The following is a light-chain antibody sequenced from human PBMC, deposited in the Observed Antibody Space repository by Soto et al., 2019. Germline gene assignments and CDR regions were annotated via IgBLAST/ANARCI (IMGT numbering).Light chain of an antibody. CDR1: QSISSL. V-gene: IGKV1-5*01. CDR3: QHYNSYSPGT. Sequence: IQITQSPSAMSASVGDRVTITCRASQSISSLLAWYQQTPGKAPKLLIYDASSLESGVPSRFSGSGSGTEFTLTITSLQPDDFATYYCQHYNSYSPGTFGQGTKVDIK. CDR2: DAS. J-gene: IGKJ1*01.